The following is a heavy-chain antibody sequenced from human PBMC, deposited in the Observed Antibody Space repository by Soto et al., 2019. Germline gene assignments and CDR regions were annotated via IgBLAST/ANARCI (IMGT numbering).Heavy chain of an antibody. CDR3: ARGVIAVAGPI. J-gene: IGHJ4*02. D-gene: IGHD6-19*01. CDR1: GFTFSSYS. CDR2: ISSSSSYI. V-gene: IGHV3-21*01. Sequence: GGSLRLSCAASGFTFSSYSMNWVRQAPGKGLEWVSSISSSSSYIYYADSVKGRFTISRDNAKNSLYLQMNSLRAEDTAVYYCARGVIAVAGPIWGQGTLVTVSS.